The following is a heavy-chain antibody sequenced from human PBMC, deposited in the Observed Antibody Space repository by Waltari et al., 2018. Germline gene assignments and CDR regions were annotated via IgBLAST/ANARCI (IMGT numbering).Heavy chain of an antibody. D-gene: IGHD6-19*01. J-gene: IGHJ2*01. CDR1: GVSMDDSSYY. CDR3: VRHRLAWYFDL. CDR2: VYYNGNT. Sequence: QLQLQESGPGLEKTSETLSLTCTVSGVSMDDSSYYWGWIRQPPGKGLEWIGSVYYNGNTHHNPSLKSRVTVSGDTSKNQFSLMLNSVTAADTAVYYCVRHRLAWYFDLWGRGTLVTVSS. V-gene: IGHV4-39*01.